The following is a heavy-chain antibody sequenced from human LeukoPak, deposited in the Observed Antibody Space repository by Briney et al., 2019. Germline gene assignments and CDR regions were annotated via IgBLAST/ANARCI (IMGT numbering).Heavy chain of an antibody. D-gene: IGHD2-8*02. CDR1: GYTFRSHG. V-gene: IGHV1-18*04. J-gene: IGHJ4*02. CDR2: ISAYNGNT. Sequence: ASVKVSCKASGYTFRSHGISWVRKAPGQGLEWMGWISAYNGNTNYAQKVQGTVTMTTDTSTSTAYLNLRSLTSDDTAVYYCARTSAGGPPDYWGQGTLVTVSS. CDR3: ARTSAGGPPDY.